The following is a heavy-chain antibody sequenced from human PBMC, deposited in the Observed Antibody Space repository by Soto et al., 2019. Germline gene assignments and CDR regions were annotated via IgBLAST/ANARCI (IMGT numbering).Heavy chain of an antibody. CDR1: GFTFSSYS. D-gene: IGHD3-3*01. Sequence: PVGSLRLSCAASGFTFSSYSMNWVRQAPGKGLEWVSSISSSSSYIYYADSVKGRFTISRDNAKNSLYLQMNSLRAEDTAVYYCARDRDLYYDFWSGYFPYYYYYGMDVWGQGTTVTVSS. J-gene: IGHJ6*02. CDR3: ARDRDLYYDFWSGYFPYYYYYGMDV. CDR2: ISSSSSYI. V-gene: IGHV3-21*01.